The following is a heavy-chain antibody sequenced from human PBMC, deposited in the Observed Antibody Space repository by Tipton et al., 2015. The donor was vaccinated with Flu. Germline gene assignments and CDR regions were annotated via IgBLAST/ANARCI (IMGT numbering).Heavy chain of an antibody. Sequence: GLVKPSETLSLTCAVYGGSFSGYYWSWVRQPPGKGLEWIGEINHSGSTNYNPSLKSRVTISVDTSKNQFSLKLSSVTAADTAVYYCARGLGVVVAVAFDIWGQGTMVTVSS. CDR2: INHSGST. D-gene: IGHD2-15*01. CDR3: ARGLGVVVAVAFDI. J-gene: IGHJ3*02. V-gene: IGHV4-34*01. CDR1: GGSFSGYY.